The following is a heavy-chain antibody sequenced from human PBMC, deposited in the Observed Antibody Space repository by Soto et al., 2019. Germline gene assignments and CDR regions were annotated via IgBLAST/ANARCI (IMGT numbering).Heavy chain of an antibody. D-gene: IGHD6-13*01. CDR2: IYTSGST. J-gene: IGHJ6*02. Sequence: TSETLSLTCTVSGGSISSYYWSWIRQPAGKGLEWIGRIYTSGSTNYNPSLKSRVTMSVDTSKNQFSLKLSSVTAADTAVYYCAGLWGYSSSWGPYYGMDVWGQGTTVTVSS. V-gene: IGHV4-4*07. CDR3: AGLWGYSSSWGPYYGMDV. CDR1: GGSISSYY.